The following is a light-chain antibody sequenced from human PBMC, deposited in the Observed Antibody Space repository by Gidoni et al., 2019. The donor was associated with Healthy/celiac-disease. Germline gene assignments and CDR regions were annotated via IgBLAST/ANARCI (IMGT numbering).Light chain of an antibody. Sequence: DIQMTQSPSYLSASVGDRVTITCRASQSISSYLNWCQQKPGKAPKLLIYAASSLQSGVPSRFSGSGSGTDFTLTISSLQPEDFATYYCQQSYSTWWTFGQGTKVEIK. CDR3: QQSYSTWWT. CDR1: QSISSY. V-gene: IGKV1-39*01. J-gene: IGKJ1*01. CDR2: AAS.